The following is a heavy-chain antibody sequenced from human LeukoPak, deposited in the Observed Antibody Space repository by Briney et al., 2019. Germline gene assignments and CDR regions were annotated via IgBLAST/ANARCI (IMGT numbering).Heavy chain of an antibody. V-gene: IGHV4-31*03. CDR2: IYYSGST. D-gene: IGHD3-16*01. Sequence: SQTLSLTCTVSGGSISSGGYYWSWIRQHPGKGLEWIGYIYYSGSTYYNPSLKSRVTISVDTSKNQFSLKLSSVTAADTAVYYCARKTQIGGGRDWFDPWGQRTLVTVSS. CDR1: GGSISSGGYY. CDR3: ARKTQIGGGRDWFDP. J-gene: IGHJ5*02.